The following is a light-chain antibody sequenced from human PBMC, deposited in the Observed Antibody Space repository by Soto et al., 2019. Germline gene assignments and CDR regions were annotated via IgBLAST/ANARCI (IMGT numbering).Light chain of an antibody. Sequence: EIVLTQSPGTLSLSPGERATLSCRASQSVSSSSYLAWYQQKPGQAPRLLIYGASSRATGIPDRFSGSGSGTDFTLTINRLEPEDFAVYYCQQYGSSPSYTFGQGTKLEIK. CDR2: GAS. CDR3: QQYGSSPSYT. V-gene: IGKV3-20*01. CDR1: QSVSSSSY. J-gene: IGKJ2*01.